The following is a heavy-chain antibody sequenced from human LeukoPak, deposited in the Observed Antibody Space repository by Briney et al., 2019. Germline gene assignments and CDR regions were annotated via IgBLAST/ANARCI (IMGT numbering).Heavy chain of an antibody. Sequence: SQTLSLTCAISGDSVSSNSAAWNWIRQSPSRGLEWLGRTYYRSKWYNDYAVSVKSRITINPDTSKNQFSLQLNSVTPEDTAVYYCATNTYYYDSSGYGGDAFDIWGQGTMVTVSS. CDR1: GDSVSSNSAA. CDR3: ATNTYYYDSSGYGGDAFDI. J-gene: IGHJ3*02. CDR2: TYYRSKWYN. D-gene: IGHD3-22*01. V-gene: IGHV6-1*01.